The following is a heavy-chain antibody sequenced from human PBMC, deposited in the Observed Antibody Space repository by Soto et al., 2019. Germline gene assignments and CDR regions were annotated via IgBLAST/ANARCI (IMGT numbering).Heavy chain of an antibody. CDR3: ARDPAYCGGDCYFAY. D-gene: IGHD2-21*02. V-gene: IGHV3-33*01. CDR1: GFTFSSYG. CDR2: IWYDGSNK. Sequence: GGSLRLSCAASGFTFSSYGMHWVRQAPGKGLEWVAVIWYDGSNKYYADSVKGRFTISRDNSKNTLYLQMNSLRAEDTAVYYCARDPAYCGGDCYFAYWGQGTLVTVYS. J-gene: IGHJ4*02.